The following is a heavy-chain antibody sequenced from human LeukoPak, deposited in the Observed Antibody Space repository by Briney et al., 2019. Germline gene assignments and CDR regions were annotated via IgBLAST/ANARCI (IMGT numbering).Heavy chain of an antibody. Sequence: GGSLRLSCAASGFTFSSYAMNWVRQAPGKGLEWVSAISGRAGSTSYADSVKGRFTISRDNSKNTLYLQMNSLRAEDTAVYYCAKDGVAGKIMYYFDYWGQGTLVIVSS. D-gene: IGHD6-19*01. V-gene: IGHV3-23*01. CDR2: ISGRAGST. CDR1: GFTFSSYA. CDR3: AKDGVAGKIMYYFDY. J-gene: IGHJ4*02.